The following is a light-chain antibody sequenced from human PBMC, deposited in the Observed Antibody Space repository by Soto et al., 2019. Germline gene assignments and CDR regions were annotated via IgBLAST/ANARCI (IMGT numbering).Light chain of an antibody. Sequence: DIQMTQAPSTLSASVGDRVTITCRASQSISTRLAWYQQKPGKAPKLLIYDASSLEGGVPSRFSGSASGTEFTLTISSLQPDDFAHYYCQQYNSYSAFGQGTKVEIK. CDR3: QQYNSYSA. V-gene: IGKV1-5*01. CDR1: QSISTR. CDR2: DAS. J-gene: IGKJ1*01.